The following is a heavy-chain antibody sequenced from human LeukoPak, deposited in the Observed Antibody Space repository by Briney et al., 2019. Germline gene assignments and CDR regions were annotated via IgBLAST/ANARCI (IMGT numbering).Heavy chain of an antibody. V-gene: IGHV4-59*01. CDR1: GGSISSYY. J-gene: IGHJ6*04. Sequence: SETLSLTCTVSGGSISSYYWSWIRQPPGKGLEWIGYIYYSGSTNYNPSLKSRVTISLDTSKNQFSVKLSSVTAADTAVYYCARAQSGSGWYNYYYYGMDVWGKGTTVTVSS. CDR3: ARAQSGSGWYNYYYYGMDV. D-gene: IGHD6-19*01. CDR2: IYYSGST.